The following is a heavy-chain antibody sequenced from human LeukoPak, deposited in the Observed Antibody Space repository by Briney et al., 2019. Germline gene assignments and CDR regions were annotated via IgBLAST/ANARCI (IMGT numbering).Heavy chain of an antibody. Sequence: GASVKVSCKASGYTFTSYGISWVRQAPGQGLEWMGWISAYNGNTNYAQKLQGRVTMTTDTSTSTAYMELRSLRSDDTAVYYCASGIAAAGTGYFQHWGQGTLVTVSS. V-gene: IGHV1-18*01. CDR2: ISAYNGNT. J-gene: IGHJ1*01. D-gene: IGHD6-13*01. CDR1: GYTFTSYG. CDR3: ASGIAAAGTGYFQH.